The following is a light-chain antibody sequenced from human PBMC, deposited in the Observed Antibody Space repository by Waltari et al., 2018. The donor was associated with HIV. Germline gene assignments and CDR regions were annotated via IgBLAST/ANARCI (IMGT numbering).Light chain of an antibody. J-gene: IGLJ3*02. CDR2: EVT. CDR3: CSYAGTNGLV. V-gene: IGLV2-23*02. Sequence: QSALTQPASVSGSPGQSLTISCTGTSSDVGTYDLVSWYQQHPGKAPKLMIYEVTKWSSGVSNRFSGSKSGNTASLTISGLQAEDEADYYCCSYAGTNGLVFGGGTKLTVL. CDR1: SSDVGTYDL.